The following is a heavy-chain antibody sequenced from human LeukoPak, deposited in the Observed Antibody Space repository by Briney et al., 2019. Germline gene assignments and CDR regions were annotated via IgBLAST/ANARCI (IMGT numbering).Heavy chain of an antibody. D-gene: IGHD3-3*01. V-gene: IGHV1-69*05. Sequence: GASVKVSCKASGGTFSSYAISWVRQAPGQGLEWMGGIIPIFGTANYAQKFQGRVTITTDESTSTAYMELSSLRSEDTAVYYCVWLVGRFLEWPEGAFDIWGQGTMVTVSS. CDR3: VWLVGRFLEWPEGAFDI. CDR1: GGTFSSYA. J-gene: IGHJ3*02. CDR2: IIPIFGTA.